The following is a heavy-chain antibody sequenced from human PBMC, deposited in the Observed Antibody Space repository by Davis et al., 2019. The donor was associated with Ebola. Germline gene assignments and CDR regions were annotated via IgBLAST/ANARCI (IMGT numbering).Heavy chain of an antibody. J-gene: IGHJ6*04. V-gene: IGHV3-23*01. CDR2: ISSDSGNT. CDR3: ARSGLSFGVVKYHYGMDA. D-gene: IGHD3-3*01. Sequence: GGSLRLSCAASGFVFRNYAMSWVRQAPGKGLEWVSGISSDSGNTYNIASVRGRFTISRDNAKNSLYLQMNSLRGEDTAVYYCARSGLSFGVVKYHYGMDAWGKGTTVTVSS. CDR1: GFVFRNYA.